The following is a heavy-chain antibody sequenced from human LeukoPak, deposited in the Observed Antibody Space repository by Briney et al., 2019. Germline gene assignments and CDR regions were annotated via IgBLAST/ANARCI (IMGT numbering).Heavy chain of an antibody. J-gene: IGHJ5*02. CDR2: ARDKAQGYTT. Sequence: GGSLRLSSAASGFSFSDQYLDWVRPASGKGLEWVGRARDKAQGYTTEYAASVKRRFTVTREESKNSCYLQMNNLKAEYTAVYYCVGYVGSHWHHWGQGTVVIVAA. V-gene: IGHV3-72*01. CDR3: VGYVGSHWHH. D-gene: IGHD1-26*01. CDR1: GFSFSDQY.